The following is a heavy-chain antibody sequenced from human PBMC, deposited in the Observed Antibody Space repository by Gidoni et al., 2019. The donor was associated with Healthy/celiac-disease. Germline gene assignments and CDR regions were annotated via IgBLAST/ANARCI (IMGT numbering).Heavy chain of an antibody. CDR2: ISSSSSYT. D-gene: IGHD2-8*02. CDR1: GFTFSDYY. J-gene: IGHJ6*03. CDR3: ARDRFRTGNYYYMDV. V-gene: IGHV3-11*06. Sequence: QVQLVESGGGLVKPGGSLRLSCAASGFTFSDYYMSWIRQAPGKGLEWVSYISSSSSYTNYADSVKGRFTISRDNAKNSLYLQMNSLRAEDTAVYYCARDRFRTGNYYYMDVWGKGTTVTVSS.